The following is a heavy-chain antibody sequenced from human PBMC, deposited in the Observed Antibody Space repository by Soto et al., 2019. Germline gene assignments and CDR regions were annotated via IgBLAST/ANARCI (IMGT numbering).Heavy chain of an antibody. CDR3: AKVRVDIAEVDAFDI. V-gene: IGHV3-30*18. CDR1: GFTFSSYG. CDR2: ISYDGSNK. J-gene: IGHJ3*02. D-gene: IGHD5-12*01. Sequence: QVQLVESGGGVVQPGRSLRLSCAASGFTFSSYGMHWVRQAPGKGLEWVAVISYDGSNKYYADSVKGRFTISRDNSKNTLYLQMNSLRAEDTAVYYCAKVRVDIAEVDAFDIWGQGTMVTVSS.